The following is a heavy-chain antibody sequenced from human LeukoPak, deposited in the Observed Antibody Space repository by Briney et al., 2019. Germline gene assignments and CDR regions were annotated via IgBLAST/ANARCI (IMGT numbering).Heavy chain of an antibody. CDR1: GGSFSGYY. CDR2: VNHSGST. CDR3: ARASSGWFWGVYFDY. Sequence: SETLSLTCAVYGGSFSGYYWSWIRQPPGKGLEWIGEVNHSGSTNYNPSLKSRVTISVDTSKNQFSLKLSSVTAADTAVYYCARASSGWFWGVYFDYWGQGTLVTVSS. D-gene: IGHD6-19*01. J-gene: IGHJ4*02. V-gene: IGHV4-34*01.